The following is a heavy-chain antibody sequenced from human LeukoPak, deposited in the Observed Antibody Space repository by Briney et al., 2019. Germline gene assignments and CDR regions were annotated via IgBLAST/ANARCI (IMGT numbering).Heavy chain of an antibody. CDR3: AKCSYQLPIGEFDY. Sequence: PGGSLRLSCAASGFAFSSYAMSWVRQAPGKGLEWVSAISGSGGSTYYADSVKGRFTISRDNSKNTLYLQMNSLRAEDTAVYYCAKCSYQLPIGEFDYWGQGTLVTVSS. CDR1: GFAFSSYA. D-gene: IGHD2-2*01. J-gene: IGHJ4*02. V-gene: IGHV3-23*01. CDR2: ISGSGGST.